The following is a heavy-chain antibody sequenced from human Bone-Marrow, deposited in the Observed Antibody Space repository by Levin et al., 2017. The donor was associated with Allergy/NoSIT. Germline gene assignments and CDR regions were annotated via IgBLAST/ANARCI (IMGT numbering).Heavy chain of an antibody. V-gene: IGHV3-23*01. CDR3: ATWLSHHFDY. D-gene: IGHD3-9*01. J-gene: IGHJ4*02. Sequence: ETLSLTCAASGFTFSSYAMNWVRQAPGRGLEWVSTIDGRTRNTHYADSVKGRFTISRDNSENTLYLQMNSLRAEDTALYYCATWLSHHFDYWGQGTLVTVSS. CDR2: IDGRTRNT. CDR1: GFTFSSYA.